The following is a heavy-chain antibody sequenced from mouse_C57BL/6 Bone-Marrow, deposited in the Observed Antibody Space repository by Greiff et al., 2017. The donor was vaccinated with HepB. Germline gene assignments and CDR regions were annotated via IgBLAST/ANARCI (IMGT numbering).Heavy chain of an antibody. Sequence: VQLQESGPGLVAPSQSLSITCTVSGFSLTSYAISWVRQPPGKGLEWLGVIWTGGGTNYNSAPKSRLSISKNNSKSQDFLKMNSLQTDDTARYYCARRGYYYGSSLWYFDVWGTGTTVTVSS. J-gene: IGHJ1*03. CDR1: GFSLTSYA. D-gene: IGHD1-1*01. V-gene: IGHV2-9-1*01. CDR3: ARRGYYYGSSLWYFDV. CDR2: IWTGGGT.